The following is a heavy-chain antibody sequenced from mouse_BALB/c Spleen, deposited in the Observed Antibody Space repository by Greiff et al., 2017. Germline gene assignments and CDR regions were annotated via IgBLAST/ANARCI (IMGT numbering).Heavy chain of an antibody. Sequence: EVQLVESGPGLVKPSQSLSLTCTVTGYSITSDYAWNWIRQFPGNKLGWMGYISYSGSTSYNPSLKSRISITRDTSKNQFFLQLNSVTTEDTATYYCARKGTTAWYFDVWGAGTTVTVSS. J-gene: IGHJ1*01. V-gene: IGHV3-2*02. CDR1: GYSITSDYA. D-gene: IGHD1-2*01. CDR2: ISYSGST. CDR3: ARKGTTAWYFDV.